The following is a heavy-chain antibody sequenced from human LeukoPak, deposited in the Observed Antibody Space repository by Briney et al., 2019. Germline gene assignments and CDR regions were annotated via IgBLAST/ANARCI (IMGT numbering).Heavy chain of an antibody. CDR3: ARHSGSGSYNAPLDY. CDR1: GGSFSGYY. Sequence: PSETLSLTCAVYGGSFSGYYWSWIRQPPGKGLEWIGEINHSGSTNYNPSLKSRVTISVDTSKNQFSLKLSSVTAADTAVYYCARHSGSGSYNAPLDYWGQGTLVTVSS. D-gene: IGHD3-10*01. CDR2: INHSGST. J-gene: IGHJ4*02. V-gene: IGHV4-34*01.